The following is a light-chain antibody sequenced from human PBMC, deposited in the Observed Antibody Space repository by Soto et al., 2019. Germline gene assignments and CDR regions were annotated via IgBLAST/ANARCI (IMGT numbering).Light chain of an antibody. CDR2: DVT. J-gene: IGLJ2*01. CDR1: TSDVGGYNS. Sequence: QSALTQPRSVSGSPGQSVTISCTGTTSDVGGYNSVSWYQHHPGKAPKLMIFDVTKRPSGVPDRFSGSKSGNVASLTISGLQAEDEADYYCCSYAGSYTFVLFGGGTKVTVL. CDR3: CSYAGSYTFVL. V-gene: IGLV2-11*01.